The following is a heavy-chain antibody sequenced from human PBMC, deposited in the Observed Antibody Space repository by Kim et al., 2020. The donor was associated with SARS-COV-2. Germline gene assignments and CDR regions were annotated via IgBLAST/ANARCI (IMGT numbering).Heavy chain of an antibody. D-gene: IGHD3-16*01. CDR3: ARAGGYDSAWEVTFPYYFDS. J-gene: IGHJ4*02. CDR1: GFTFGDYY. CDR2: ISIGGSNI. V-gene: IGHV3-11*01. Sequence: GGSLRLSCAASGFTFGDYYMSWIRQTPGKGLEYISYISIGGSNIYYADSVEGRFTISRDNAKSLVFLQMNSLRDEDTAVYYCARAGGYDSAWEVTFPYYFDSWGQGTPVTVSS.